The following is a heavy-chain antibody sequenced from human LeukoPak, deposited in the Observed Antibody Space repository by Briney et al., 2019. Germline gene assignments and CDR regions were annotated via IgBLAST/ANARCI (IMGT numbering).Heavy chain of an antibody. CDR2: ISWNSGSI. CDR1: GFTFDDYA. J-gene: IGHJ5*02. V-gene: IGHV3-9*01. Sequence: PGGSLRLSCAASGFTFDDYAMHWVRQAPGKGLEWVSGISWNSGSIGYADSVKGRFTISRDNSKNTLYLQMNSLRAEDTAVYYCAKPAELQAHGWFDPWGQGTLVTVSS. CDR3: AKPAELQAHGWFDP. D-gene: IGHD1-7*01.